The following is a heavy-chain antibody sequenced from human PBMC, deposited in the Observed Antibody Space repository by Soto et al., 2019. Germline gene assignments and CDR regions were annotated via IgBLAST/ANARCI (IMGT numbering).Heavy chain of an antibody. D-gene: IGHD5-12*01. V-gene: IGHV4-31*03. CDR1: GGSISSGGYY. CDR3: ARGGRRFSAATFTHPPDY. J-gene: IGHJ4*02. Sequence: SETLSLTCTVSGGSISSGGYYWSWIRQHPGKGLEWIGYIYYSGSTYYNPSLKSRVTISVDTSKNQFSLKLSSVTAADTAVYNCARGGRRFSAATFTHPPDYWGQGTLVTVSS. CDR2: IYYSGST.